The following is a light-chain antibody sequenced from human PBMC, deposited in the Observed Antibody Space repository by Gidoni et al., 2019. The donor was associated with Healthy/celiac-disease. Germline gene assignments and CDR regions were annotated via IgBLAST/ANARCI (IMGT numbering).Light chain of an antibody. CDR3: QQYNSYSWT. CDR1: QSISSW. CDR2: KAS. J-gene: IGKJ1*01. Sequence: NQMNQSPSTLSASVGDRVTITCRARQSISSWLAWYQQKPGKAPKLLIYKASSLESGVPSRFSGSGSGTEFTLTISSLQPDDFATYYCQQYNSYSWTFGQGTKVEIK. V-gene: IGKV1-5*03.